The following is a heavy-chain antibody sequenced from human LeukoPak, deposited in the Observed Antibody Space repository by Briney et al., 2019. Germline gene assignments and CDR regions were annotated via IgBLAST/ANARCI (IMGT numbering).Heavy chain of an antibody. CDR1: GGTFSSYA. CDR2: IIPILGIA. D-gene: IGHD6-6*01. CDR3: ARDSRRGRSSPAEYFQH. Sequence: ASVKVSCKASGGTFSSYAISWVRQAPGQGLEWMGRIIPILGIANYAQKFQGRVTITADESTSTAYMELSSLRSEDTAVYYCARDSRRGRSSPAEYFQHWGQGTLVTVSS. V-gene: IGHV1-69*04. J-gene: IGHJ1*01.